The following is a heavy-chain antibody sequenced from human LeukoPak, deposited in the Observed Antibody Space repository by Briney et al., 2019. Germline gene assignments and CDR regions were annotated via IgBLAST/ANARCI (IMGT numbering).Heavy chain of an antibody. V-gene: IGHV4-38-2*02. D-gene: IGHD2-2*01. J-gene: IGHJ4*02. CDR1: NFSIANDYY. Sequence: SETLSLTCTVSNFSIANDYYWGWIRQSPGKGLEWIGAVHHGGYTYSNPSLKSRVTISMDTSMNQFSLNLNSVTAADTAVYFCANKVYCSRTSCYPAGYWGQGTLVTVSS. CDR2: VHHGGYT. CDR3: ANKVYCSRTSCYPAGY.